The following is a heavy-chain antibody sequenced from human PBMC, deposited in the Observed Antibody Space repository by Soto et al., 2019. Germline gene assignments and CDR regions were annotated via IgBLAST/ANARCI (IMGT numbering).Heavy chain of an antibody. Sequence: SETLSLTCTVSGGSISSSSYYWGWIRQPPGKGLEWIGSIYYSGSTYYNPSLKSRVTISVDTSKNQFSLKLSSVTAADTAVYYCARRSIMITFGGVIVFYAFDIWGQGTMVTVSS. CDR1: GGSISSSSYY. D-gene: IGHD3-16*02. J-gene: IGHJ3*02. CDR2: IYYSGST. V-gene: IGHV4-39*01. CDR3: ARRSIMITFGGVIVFYAFDI.